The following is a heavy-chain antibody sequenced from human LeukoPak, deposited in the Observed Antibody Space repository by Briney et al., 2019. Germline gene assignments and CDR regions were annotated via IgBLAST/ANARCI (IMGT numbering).Heavy chain of an antibody. J-gene: IGHJ4*02. V-gene: IGHV4-59*01. CDR2: NSYSGNT. CDR3: ARVGSGSFDY. D-gene: IGHD1-26*01. CDR1: GGSISSYY. Sequence: SETLSLTCTVSGGSISSYYWSWIRQPPGKGLEWIGYNSYSGNTNYIPSLKSRVTISVDTSKNHFSLNLSSVTAADTAVYYCARVGSGSFDYWGQGTLVTVSS.